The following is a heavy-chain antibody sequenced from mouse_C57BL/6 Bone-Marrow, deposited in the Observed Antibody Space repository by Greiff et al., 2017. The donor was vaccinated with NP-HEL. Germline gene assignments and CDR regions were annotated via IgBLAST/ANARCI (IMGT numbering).Heavy chain of an antibody. D-gene: IGHD1-1*01. Sequence: EVKLMESGGGLVQPGESLKLSCESNEYEFPSHDMSWVRKTPEKRLELVAAINSDGGSTYYPDTMERRFIISRDNTKKTLYLQMSSLMSEDTALYYCARPFTTVVATTPFDYWGQGTTLTVSS. CDR1: EYEFPSHD. CDR2: INSDGGST. J-gene: IGHJ2*01. CDR3: ARPFTTVVATTPFDY. V-gene: IGHV5-2*01.